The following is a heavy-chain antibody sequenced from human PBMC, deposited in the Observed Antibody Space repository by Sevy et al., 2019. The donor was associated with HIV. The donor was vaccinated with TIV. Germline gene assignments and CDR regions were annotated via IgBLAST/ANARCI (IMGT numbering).Heavy chain of an antibody. Sequence: ASVKVSCKASGYRFTDYYMHWVRQAPGQGLEWMGWINPYSGDTNYAQRFQGRVTMTRDTSISTASMELSRLNSDDTAVYYCAGLSGITVGGNWFDPWGQGTLVTVSS. J-gene: IGHJ5*02. V-gene: IGHV1-2*02. CDR2: INPYSGDT. CDR1: GYRFTDYY. CDR3: AGLSGITVGGNWFDP. D-gene: IGHD1-26*01.